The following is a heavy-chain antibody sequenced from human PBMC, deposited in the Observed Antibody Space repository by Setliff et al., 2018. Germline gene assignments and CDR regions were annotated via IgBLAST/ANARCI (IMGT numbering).Heavy chain of an antibody. V-gene: IGHV4-34*01. J-gene: IGHJ6*03. CDR2: INHMGST. CDR1: GGSFSGYY. Sequence: SETLSLTCAVYGGSFSGYYWSWIRQPPGKGREWIGEINHMGSTNYNPSLKSRVTISVDTSKNQFSLKLSSVTAADTAVYYCARKSRNIVVVAAAVIYYYYYYMDVWGKGTTVTVSS. D-gene: IGHD2-2*01. CDR3: ARKSRNIVVVAAAVIYYYYYYMDV.